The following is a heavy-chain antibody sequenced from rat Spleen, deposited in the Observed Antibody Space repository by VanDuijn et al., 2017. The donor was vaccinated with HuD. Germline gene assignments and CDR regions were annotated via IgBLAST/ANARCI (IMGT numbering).Heavy chain of an antibody. CDR2: ITNTGGST. J-gene: IGHJ2*01. CDR1: GFTFNNYW. CDR3: TREGTIAALAY. D-gene: IGHD1-2*01. V-gene: IGHV5-31*01. Sequence: EVQLVESDGGLVQPGRSLKLSCAASGFTFNNYWMTWIRQAPGKGLEWVASITNTGGSTYYPDSVKGRFTVSRDNVKSTLYLQMNSLRSEDTATYYCTREGTIAALAYWGQGVMVTVSS.